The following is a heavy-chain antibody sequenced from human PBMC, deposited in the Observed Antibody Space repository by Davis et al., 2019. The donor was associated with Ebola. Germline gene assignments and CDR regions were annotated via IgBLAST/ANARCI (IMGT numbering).Heavy chain of an antibody. CDR2: INHSGSI. D-gene: IGHD3-16*02. V-gene: IGHV4-34*01. CDR3: ARGGSYRPYYFDY. J-gene: IGHJ4*02. CDR1: GGSFSGYY. Sequence: PSETLSLTCAVYGGSFSGYYWSWIRQPPGKGLEWIGEINHSGSINFNPSLKSRVTISIDTSKDQFSLKLNSVTAADTAVYYCARGGSYRPYYFDYWGQGTLVTVSS.